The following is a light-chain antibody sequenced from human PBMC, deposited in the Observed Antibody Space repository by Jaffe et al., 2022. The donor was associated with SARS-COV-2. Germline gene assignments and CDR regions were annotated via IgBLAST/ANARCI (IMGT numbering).Light chain of an antibody. CDR1: QSLVFSDGNTY. V-gene: IGKV2-30*01. J-gene: IGKJ1*01. CDR2: KVS. CDR3: MQGTYWPGT. Sequence: DVVMTQSPLSLPVTLGQPASISCRSGQSLVFSDGNTYLTWFQQRPGQSPRRLIYKVSNRDSGVPDRFSGSGSGTDFTLKISRVEAEDVGVYYCMQGTYWPGTFGQGTKVEIK.